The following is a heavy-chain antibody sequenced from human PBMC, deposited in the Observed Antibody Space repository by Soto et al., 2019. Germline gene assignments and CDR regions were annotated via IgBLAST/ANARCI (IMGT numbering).Heavy chain of an antibody. V-gene: IGHV1-2*02. J-gene: IGHJ4*02. CDR3: ARDRALDN. CDR1: GYTFTAYY. Sequence: ASVKVSCKASGYTFTAYYMHWVRQAPGQGLEWMGWINPHNGDTNYAQKFQGRVTITRDTSISTVYMELTRLRSDDTAVFYCARDRALDNWGQGTLVTVSS. CDR2: INPHNGDT.